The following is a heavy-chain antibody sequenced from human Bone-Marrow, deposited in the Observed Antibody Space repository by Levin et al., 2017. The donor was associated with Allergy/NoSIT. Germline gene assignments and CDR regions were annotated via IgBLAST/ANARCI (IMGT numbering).Heavy chain of an antibody. CDR3: AKANLHDFWSGYPYYYYYGMDV. Sequence: GGSLRLSCAASGFTFDDYAMHWVRQAPGKGLEWVSGISWNSGSIGYADSVKGRFTISRDNAKNSLYLQMNSLRAEDTALYYCAKANLHDFWSGYPYYYYYGMDVWGQGTTVTVSS. D-gene: IGHD3-3*01. J-gene: IGHJ6*02. V-gene: IGHV3-9*01. CDR1: GFTFDDYA. CDR2: ISWNSGSI.